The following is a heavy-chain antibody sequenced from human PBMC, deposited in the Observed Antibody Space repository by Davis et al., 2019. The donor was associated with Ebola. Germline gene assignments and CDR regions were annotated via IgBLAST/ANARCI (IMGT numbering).Heavy chain of an antibody. CDR1: GYSFTKYW. J-gene: IGHJ4*02. CDR2: IYPGDSDT. Sequence: GESLKISCQGSGYSFTKYWIGWVRQLPGKGLEWMGIIYPGDSDTRYSPSFQGQVTISADKSISTAYLQWNNLKVSDTALYYCARHVGGGRQLAGVDYWGQGTLVTVSS. D-gene: IGHD3-16*01. V-gene: IGHV5-51*01. CDR3: ARHVGGGRQLAGVDY.